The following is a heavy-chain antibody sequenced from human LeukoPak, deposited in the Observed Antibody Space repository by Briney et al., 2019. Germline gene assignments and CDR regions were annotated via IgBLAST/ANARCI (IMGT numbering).Heavy chain of an antibody. CDR3: AKDMYSGSSHDAFDI. J-gene: IGHJ3*02. V-gene: IGHV3-43*02. Sequence: PGGSLRLSCAASGFTFDDYAMHWVRQAPGKGLEWVSLISGDGGSTYYADSVKGRFTISRDSSKNSLYLQMNSLRTEDSALYYCAKDMYSGSSHDAFDIWGQGTMVTVSS. D-gene: IGHD1-26*01. CDR2: ISGDGGST. CDR1: GFTFDDYA.